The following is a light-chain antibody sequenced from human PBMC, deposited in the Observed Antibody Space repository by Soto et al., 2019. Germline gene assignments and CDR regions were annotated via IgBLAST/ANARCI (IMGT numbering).Light chain of an antibody. CDR2: DVS. J-gene: IGKJ1*01. Sequence: DIQMTQSPSTLSASVGDRVTITCRASQSISSWLAWYQQKPGKAPKLLIYDVSSLESGVPSRFSGSGFGTEFTLTISSLQPDDFATYYCQQYNTFWTFAQGTKVEIK. V-gene: IGKV1-5*01. CDR3: QQYNTFWT. CDR1: QSISSW.